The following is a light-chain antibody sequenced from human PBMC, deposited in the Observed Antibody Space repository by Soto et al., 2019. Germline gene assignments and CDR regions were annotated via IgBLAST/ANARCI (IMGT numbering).Light chain of an antibody. V-gene: IGKV1-39*01. J-gene: IGKJ5*01. CDR1: QSISTY. Sequence: DIQMSQSPSSLSASLGDRVTVTCRASQSISTYLNWYQQKPGQAPKLLIYAASSLQSEVPSRFTGRGSGTDFTLTISSLQPEYFATYYCQQSYSTLITFGQGTRLEIK. CDR2: AAS. CDR3: QQSYSTLIT.